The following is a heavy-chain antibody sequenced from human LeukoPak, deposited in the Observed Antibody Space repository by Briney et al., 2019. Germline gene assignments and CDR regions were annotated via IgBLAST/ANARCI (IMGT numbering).Heavy chain of an antibody. CDR2: LTRTSSAT. J-gene: IGHJ5*01. D-gene: IGHD5-18*01. V-gene: IGHV3-48*01. Sequence: GGSLRLSCVGSGFRFSSYDMNWVRQAPGRGLEWLSYLTRTSSATWYADSVKGRFTIFRDNAKSSLYLQMNSLRVKDTAVYYCATGGSEYRSDWFDSWGQGTLVNVAS. CDR1: GFRFSSYD. CDR3: ATGGSEYRSDWFDS.